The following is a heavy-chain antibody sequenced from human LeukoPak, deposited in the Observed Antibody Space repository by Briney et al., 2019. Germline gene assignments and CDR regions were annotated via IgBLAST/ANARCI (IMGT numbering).Heavy chain of an antibody. J-gene: IGHJ4*02. CDR2: ISAYNGNT. Sequence: ASVKVSCKASGYTFTGYGISWVRRAPGQGLEWMGWISAYNGNTNYAQKLQGRVTMTTDTSTSTAYMELRSLRSDDTAVYYCARGSGLRYFDWLFDYWGQAALVTVSS. V-gene: IGHV1-18*01. D-gene: IGHD3-9*01. CDR3: ARGSGLRYFDWLFDY. CDR1: GYTFTGYG.